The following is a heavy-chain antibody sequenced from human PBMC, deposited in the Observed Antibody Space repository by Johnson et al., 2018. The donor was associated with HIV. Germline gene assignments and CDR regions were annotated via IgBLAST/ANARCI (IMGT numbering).Heavy chain of an antibody. D-gene: IGHD6-19*01. CDR3: ARDRYSSGWFLDAFDI. J-gene: IGHJ3*02. V-gene: IGHV3-30*03. CDR2: ISYDGSNK. CDR1: GFTFGSYG. Sequence: VQLVESGGGVVQPGGSLRLSCAASGFTFGSYGIHWVRQAPGKGLEWVAVISYDGSNKYYADSVKGRFTISRDKSMNTLYLQMNSLRAEDTAVYYCARDRYSSGWFLDAFDIWGQGTMVTVSS.